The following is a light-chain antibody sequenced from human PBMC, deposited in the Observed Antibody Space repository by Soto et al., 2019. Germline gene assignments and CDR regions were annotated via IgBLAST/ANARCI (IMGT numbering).Light chain of an antibody. CDR2: GAS. CDR1: QYISSN. Sequence: VMTQSPVTLSVSKGERATLSCRASQYISSNLAWYQQKPGQAPRLLIYGASTRATGIPARFSGSGSGTEFTRTISSLQSEDFAVYYCQQYNKWPRTFAQGTMVDI. J-gene: IGKJ1*01. CDR3: QQYNKWPRT. V-gene: IGKV3-15*01.